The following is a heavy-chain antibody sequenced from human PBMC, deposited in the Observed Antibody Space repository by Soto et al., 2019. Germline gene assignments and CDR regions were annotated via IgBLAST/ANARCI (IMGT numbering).Heavy chain of an antibody. CDR2: IYWDDDK. CDR3: AHSSRSFWSGFEWDYYYYMDV. J-gene: IGHJ6*03. CDR1: GFSLSTSGVG. V-gene: IGHV2-5*02. D-gene: IGHD3-3*01. Sequence: SGPTLVKPTQTLTLTCTFSGFSLSTSGVGVGWIRQPPGKALEWLALIYWDDDKRYSPSLKSRLTITKDTSKNQVVLTMTNMDPVDTATYYCAHSSRSFWSGFEWDYYYYMDVWGKGTTVTVSS.